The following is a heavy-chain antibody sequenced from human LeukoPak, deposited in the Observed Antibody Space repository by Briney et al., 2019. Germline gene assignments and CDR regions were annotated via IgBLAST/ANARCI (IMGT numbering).Heavy chain of an antibody. D-gene: IGHD1-26*01. CDR2: INQDGSEM. CDR3: ARDASGSSTGLLDS. CDR1: GFTFSNYW. V-gene: IGHV3-7*01. J-gene: IGHJ4*02. Sequence: GGSLRLSCAASGFTFSNYWMSWVRQAPGKGLEWLANINQDGSEMYYVDSVKGRFTISRDNGKNSLYLQMDSLRAEDKAIYYCARDASGSSTGLLDSWGQGTLVTVSS.